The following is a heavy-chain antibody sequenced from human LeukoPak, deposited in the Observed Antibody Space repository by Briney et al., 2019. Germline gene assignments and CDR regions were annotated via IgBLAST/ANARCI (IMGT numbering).Heavy chain of an antibody. CDR3: ARDFI. CDR2: IKQDGSEV. J-gene: IGHJ4*02. Sequence: GGSLRLSCVGSGFTFSSHCMSWVRQAPGKGLEWVANIKQDGSEVDYVDSVKGRFTISRDNAKNSLFLQMNSLRAEDTAVYYCARDFIWGQGTLVTVSS. V-gene: IGHV3-7*05. D-gene: IGHD3-10*01. CDR1: GFTFSSHC.